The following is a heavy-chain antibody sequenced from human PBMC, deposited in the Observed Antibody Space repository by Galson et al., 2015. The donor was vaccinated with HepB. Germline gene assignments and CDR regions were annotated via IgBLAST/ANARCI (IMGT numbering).Heavy chain of an antibody. Sequence: LSLTCTVSGGSISSGDYYWSWIRQPPGKGLEWIGYIYYSGSTNYNPSLKSRVTISVDTSKDQFSLKLNSVTAADTAVYYCAQGGGPALPFDYWGQGILVSVSS. CDR3: AQGGGPALPFDY. J-gene: IGHJ4*02. D-gene: IGHD3-16*01. CDR1: GGSISSGDYY. CDR2: IYYSGST. V-gene: IGHV4-61*08.